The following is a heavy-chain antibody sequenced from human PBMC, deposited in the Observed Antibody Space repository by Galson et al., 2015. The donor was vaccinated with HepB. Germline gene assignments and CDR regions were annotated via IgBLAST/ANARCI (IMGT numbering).Heavy chain of an antibody. Sequence: VKVSCKVSGYTFTDYYMHWVQQAPGKGLEWLGLVDPEDGETIYAEKFQGRVTITADTSTDTAYMELSSLRSEDTAVYYCATGRRYTMVRGSRYYYYGMDVWGQGTTVTVSS. D-gene: IGHD3-10*01. J-gene: IGHJ6*02. CDR3: ATGRRYTMVRGSRYYYYGMDV. CDR2: VDPEDGET. V-gene: IGHV1-69-2*01. CDR1: GYTFTDYY.